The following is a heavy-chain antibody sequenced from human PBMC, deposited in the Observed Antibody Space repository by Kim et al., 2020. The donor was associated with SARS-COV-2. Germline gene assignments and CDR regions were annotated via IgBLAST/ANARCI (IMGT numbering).Heavy chain of an antibody. CDR1: GYTLTELS. CDR3: AGQESSKYYYYYYGMDV. D-gene: IGHD1-26*01. Sequence: ASVKVSCKVSGYTLTELSMHWVRQAPGKGLEWMGGFDPEDGETIYAQKFQGRVTMTEDTSTDTAYMELSSLRSEDTAVYYCAGQESSKYYYYYYGMDVWGQGTTVTVSS. J-gene: IGHJ6*02. CDR2: FDPEDGET. V-gene: IGHV1-24*01.